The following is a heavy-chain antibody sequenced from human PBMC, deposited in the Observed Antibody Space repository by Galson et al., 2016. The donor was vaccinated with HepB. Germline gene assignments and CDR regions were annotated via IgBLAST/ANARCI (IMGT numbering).Heavy chain of an antibody. Sequence: SLRLSCAASGFTFSSYSMNWVRQAPGKGLEWVSYISSSSSTIYYADSVKGRFTISRDSSKNTMYLQMNSLRDEDTAVYYCARALWGQSCSSTSCVTGGLDYWGPGTLVTVSS. CDR3: ARALWGQSCSSTSCVTGGLDY. J-gene: IGHJ4*02. D-gene: IGHD2-2*01. CDR2: ISSSSSTI. V-gene: IGHV3-48*02. CDR1: GFTFSSYS.